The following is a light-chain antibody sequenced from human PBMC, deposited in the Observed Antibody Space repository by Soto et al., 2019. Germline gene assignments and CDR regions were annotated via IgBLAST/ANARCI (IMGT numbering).Light chain of an antibody. CDR1: SSISSK. CDR3: QQYGSSHPLT. Sequence: ILMPQYQATLSVSPGERATLSWGGGSSISSKLAWYQQKPGQAPRVLVYVASSRATGIPDRLSGSGSSTAFIIPISSLQPEDFAVYYCQQYGSSHPLTFGHGTRLEIK. J-gene: IGKJ5*01. V-gene: IGKV3-20*01. CDR2: VAS.